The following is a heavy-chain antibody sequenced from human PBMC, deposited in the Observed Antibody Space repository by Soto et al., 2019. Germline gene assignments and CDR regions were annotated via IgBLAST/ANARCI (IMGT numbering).Heavy chain of an antibody. Sequence: QVQLVQSGAEVKKPGSSVKVSCKASGGTFSSYTISWVRQAPGQGLEWMGRIIPILGIANYAQKFQGRVTITADKSTSTAYMELSSLRSEDTAVYYCARDRVAALAPYYSYMDVWGKGTTVTVSS. J-gene: IGHJ6*03. CDR3: ARDRVAALAPYYSYMDV. D-gene: IGHD6-13*01. CDR2: IIPILGIA. CDR1: GGTFSSYT. V-gene: IGHV1-69*08.